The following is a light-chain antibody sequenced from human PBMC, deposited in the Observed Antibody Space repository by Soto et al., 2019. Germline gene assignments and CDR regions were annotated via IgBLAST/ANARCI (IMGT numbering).Light chain of an antibody. CDR2: GAS. CDR3: QQYNNWRCT. V-gene: IGKV3-15*01. CDR1: QSVSSN. Sequence: EIVMTQSPATLSVSPGERATLSCRASQSVSSNLAGYQQKPGQAPRLLIYGASTRATGIPARFSGSGSGTEFTLTISSLQSEDFAVYYCQQYNNWRCTFGQGTKVEIK. J-gene: IGKJ1*01.